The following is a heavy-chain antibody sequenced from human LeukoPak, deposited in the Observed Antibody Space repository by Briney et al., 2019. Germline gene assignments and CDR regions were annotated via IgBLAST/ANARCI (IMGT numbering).Heavy chain of an antibody. D-gene: IGHD6-13*01. CDR3: AKHRGAAGWRSFDI. J-gene: IGHJ3*02. V-gene: IGHV4-34*01. CDR2: INDSGST. Sequence: SETLSLTCTVSGGSISSYYWSWIRQPPGKGLEWIGEINDSGSTKYNPSLKSRVTTSIDTSKNQFSLKLNSVTAADTAVYYCAKHRGAAGWRSFDIWGQGTMVTVSS. CDR1: GGSISSYY.